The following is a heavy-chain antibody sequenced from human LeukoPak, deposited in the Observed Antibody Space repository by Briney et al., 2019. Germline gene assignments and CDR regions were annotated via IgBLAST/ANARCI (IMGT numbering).Heavy chain of an antibody. V-gene: IGHV1-18*01. CDR1: GYTFTSYG. D-gene: IGHD5-18*01. J-gene: IGHJ4*02. CDR2: ISAYNGNT. CDR3: ARGLNPYENTAMVTD. Sequence: ASVKVSCKASGYTFTSYGISWVRQAPGQGLEWMGWISAYNGNTNYAQKLQGRVTMTTDTSTSTAYMELRSLRSDDTAVYYCARGLNPYENTAMVTDWGQGTLVTVSS.